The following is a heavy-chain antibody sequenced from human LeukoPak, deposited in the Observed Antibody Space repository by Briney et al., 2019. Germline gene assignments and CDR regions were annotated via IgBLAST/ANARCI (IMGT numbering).Heavy chain of an antibody. D-gene: IGHD3-22*01. V-gene: IGHV1-18*01. CDR2: ITTYNGYT. CDR1: GYTFTNYG. J-gene: IGHJ4*02. CDR3: ARAETYYYDSSGYPTPY. Sequence: ASVKVSCKASGYTFTNYGISWVRQAPGQGLEWMGWITTYNGYTNYAQKLQGRVTMTTDTSTSTAYMELRSLRSDDTAVYYCARAETYYYDSSGYPTPYWGQGTLVTVSS.